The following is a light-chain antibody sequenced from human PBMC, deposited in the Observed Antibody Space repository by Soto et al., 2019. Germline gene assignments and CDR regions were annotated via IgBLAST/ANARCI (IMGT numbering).Light chain of an antibody. CDR3: QKYNSAPPLFP. CDR2: AAS. Sequence: DIQMTQSPSSLSASVGDRVTITCRASQGISNYLAWYQQKPGKVPKLLIYAASTLQSGVQSRFSGSGSGTDFTLTISSLQPEDVATYYCQKYNSAPPLFPFGPGTKVDIK. J-gene: IGKJ3*01. V-gene: IGKV1-27*01. CDR1: QGISNY.